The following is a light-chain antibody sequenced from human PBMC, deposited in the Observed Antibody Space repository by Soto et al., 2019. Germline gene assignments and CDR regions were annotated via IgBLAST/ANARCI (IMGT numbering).Light chain of an antibody. Sequence: EIVLTQSPATLSLSPGERATLSCRASQSVSSYLAWYQQKPGQAPRLLIYDASNRATGIPARFSGSGSGTDFTLTISSLEPEDFAVYYCQQRSNSPETFGPGNKVDIK. V-gene: IGKV3-11*01. CDR1: QSVSSY. CDR3: QQRSNSPET. J-gene: IGKJ3*01. CDR2: DAS.